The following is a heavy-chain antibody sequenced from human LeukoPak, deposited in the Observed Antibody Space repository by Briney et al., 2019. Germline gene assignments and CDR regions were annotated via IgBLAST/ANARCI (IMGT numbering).Heavy chain of an antibody. V-gene: IGHV3-30*04. CDR3: AKDFIMITFGGVIPFGY. D-gene: IGHD3-16*02. Sequence: GGSLRLSCAASGFTFSNYAMHWVRQAPGKGLEWVAVISYDGSNKYSADSMKGRFTISRDNSKNTLYLQMNSLRAEDTAVYYCAKDFIMITFGGVIPFGYWGQGTLVTVSS. CDR1: GFTFSNYA. CDR2: ISYDGSNK. J-gene: IGHJ4*02.